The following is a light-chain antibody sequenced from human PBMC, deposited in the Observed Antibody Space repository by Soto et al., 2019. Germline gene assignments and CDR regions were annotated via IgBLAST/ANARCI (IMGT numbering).Light chain of an antibody. CDR2: EGS. Sequence: QSALTQPASVSGSPGQSITISRTGTSSDVGSYNLVSWYQQHPGKAPKLMIYEGSKRPSGVSNRFSGSKSGNTASLTISGLQAEDEADYYCCSYAGSSTNVFGTGTKLTVL. V-gene: IGLV2-23*01. J-gene: IGLJ1*01. CDR3: CSYAGSSTNV. CDR1: SSDVGSYNL.